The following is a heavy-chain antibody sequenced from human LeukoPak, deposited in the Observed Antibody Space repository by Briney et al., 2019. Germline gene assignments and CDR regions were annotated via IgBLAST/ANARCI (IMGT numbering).Heavy chain of an antibody. D-gene: IGHD4-17*01. CDR3: ARESGSVTSEVDFDY. CDR1: GFTFSGYW. Sequence: TGGSLRLSCAASGFTFSGYWMSWVRQAPGKGLEWVATIRQDGGQKYYVDSVKGRFTISRDNAKNSLYLQMNSLRAEDTAVYYCARESGSVTSEVDFDYWGQGTLVTVSS. J-gene: IGHJ4*02. V-gene: IGHV3-7*01. CDR2: IRQDGGQK.